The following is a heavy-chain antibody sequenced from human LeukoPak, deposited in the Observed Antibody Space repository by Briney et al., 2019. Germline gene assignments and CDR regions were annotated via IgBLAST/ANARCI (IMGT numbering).Heavy chain of an antibody. V-gene: IGHV3-7*01. J-gene: IGHJ3*01. CDR2: MNLDGREK. Sequence: PGGSLRLSCAASGFSFSSYWLSWVRQAPGKGLEWMANMNLDGREKYYEDSVRGRFTISRDNAKNSLYLQMNSLRAEDTAVYYCTCDLDRSDGLWGQGTMVTVSS. D-gene: IGHD2-8*01. CDR1: GFSFSSYW. CDR3: TCDLDRSDGL.